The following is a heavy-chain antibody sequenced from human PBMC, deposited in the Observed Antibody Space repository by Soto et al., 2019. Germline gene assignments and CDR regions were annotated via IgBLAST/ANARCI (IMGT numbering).Heavy chain of an antibody. CDR1: GASITTDGYF. CDR2: MAYSGRH. Sequence: QVQLQGSGPTLVKPSQTLSLTCRISGASITTDGYFWTWLRHLPGQGLEYIGYMAYSGRHYFNPFRPSRFDISTDRSTNQFSLELISVTAADTGVYYCARERTSRFYLGVDVWGQGTTVTVSS. V-gene: IGHV4-31*02. D-gene: IGHD3-22*01. CDR3: ARERTSRFYLGVDV. J-gene: IGHJ6*02.